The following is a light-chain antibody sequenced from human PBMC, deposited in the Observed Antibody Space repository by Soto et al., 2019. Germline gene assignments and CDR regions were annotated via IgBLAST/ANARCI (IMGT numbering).Light chain of an antibody. J-gene: IGKJ5*01. CDR2: GAS. CDR3: QQYNNWPIT. Sequence: PGERATLSCRASQSVSNNLAWYQQKPGQTPRLLIYGASTRATGIPARFSGSGSGTEFTLTISSLQSEDFEVYYCQQYNNWPITFGQGTRLEI. V-gene: IGKV3-15*01. CDR1: QSVSNN.